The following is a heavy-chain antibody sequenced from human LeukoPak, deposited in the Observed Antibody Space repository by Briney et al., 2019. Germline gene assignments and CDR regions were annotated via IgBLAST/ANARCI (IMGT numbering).Heavy chain of an antibody. CDR3: AREGEFGGYCSSTSCSDAFDI. J-gene: IGHJ3*02. CDR2: INPNSGGT. Sequence: ASVKVSCKASGYTFTGYYMHWVRQAPGQELEWMGWINPNSGGTNYAQKFQGRVTMTRDTSISTAYMELSRLRSDDTAVYYCAREGEFGGYCSSTSCSDAFDIWGQGTMVTVSS. CDR1: GYTFTGYY. D-gene: IGHD2-2*01. V-gene: IGHV1-2*02.